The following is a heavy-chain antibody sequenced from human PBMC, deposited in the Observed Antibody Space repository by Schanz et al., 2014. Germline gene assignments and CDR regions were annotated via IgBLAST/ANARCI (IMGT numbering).Heavy chain of an antibody. V-gene: IGHV3-23*04. CDR1: GFTFSAHA. CDR2: ISDSGDLT. CDR3: AKYGGELGVSFEY. J-gene: IGHJ4*02. D-gene: IGHD7-27*01. Sequence: EVLLVDSGGGLVQPGGSLRLSCGASGFTFSAHAMSWVRQAPGKGPEWFSAISDSGDLTYYADSVKGRFTISRDNAKNSLYLQMNSLRPEDTAVYYCAKYGGELGVSFEYWGQGTLVTVSS.